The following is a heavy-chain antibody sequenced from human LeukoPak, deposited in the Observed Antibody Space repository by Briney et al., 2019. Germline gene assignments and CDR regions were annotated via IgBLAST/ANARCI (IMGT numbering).Heavy chain of an antibody. V-gene: IGHV3-30*02. CDR2: IRSDGSNK. CDR1: GFTFGSYG. J-gene: IGHJ6*03. CDR3: AKGTWDYYGSGRRYYYYYYMDV. D-gene: IGHD3-10*01. Sequence: GGSLRLSCAASGFTFGSYGMHWVRQAPGKGLEWVTFIRSDGSNKYYADSVKGRFTISRDNSKNTLYLQMNSLRAEDTAVYYCAKGTWDYYGSGRRYYYYYYMDVWGKGTTVTISS.